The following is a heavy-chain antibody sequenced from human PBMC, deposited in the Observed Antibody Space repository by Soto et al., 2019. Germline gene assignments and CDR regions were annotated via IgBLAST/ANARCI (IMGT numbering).Heavy chain of an antibody. V-gene: IGHV1-8*01. Sequence: QVQLVQSGAEVQRPGASVKVSCRAAGYAFGAYDISWVRQAPGQGLEWMGWMNPNSAKTGYAQKFQGRVSMTRDMSISTADLELSRLRPEATALCSCASMATYGALYWFDLWGQGALVTVSS. CDR1: GYAFGAYD. D-gene: IGHD1-26*01. CDR3: ASMATYGALYWFDL. CDR2: MNPNSAKT. J-gene: IGHJ5*02.